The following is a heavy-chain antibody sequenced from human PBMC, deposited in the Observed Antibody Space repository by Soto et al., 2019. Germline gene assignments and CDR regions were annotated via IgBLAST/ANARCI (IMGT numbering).Heavy chain of an antibody. V-gene: IGHV3-7*01. CDR1: GFTFTTYW. CDR3: AGGAI. Sequence: EVQVVESGGGLVQPGGSLRLSCAASGFTFTTYWMSWVRQAPGKGLQWGANIRPDGSESWYVDSVRGRFTISRDNAKNSLFLQMNSLRVEDTAVYYCAGGAIWGPGTLVTVSS. CDR2: IRPDGSES. J-gene: IGHJ4*02.